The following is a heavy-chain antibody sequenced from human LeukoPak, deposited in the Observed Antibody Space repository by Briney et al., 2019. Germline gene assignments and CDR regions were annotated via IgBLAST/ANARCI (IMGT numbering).Heavy chain of an antibody. CDR1: GFTFSDAW. V-gene: IGHV3-15*01. CDR3: AKGRYCSGGSCYSPAYYFDY. D-gene: IGHD2-15*01. J-gene: IGHJ4*02. Sequence: GGSLRLSCAASGFTFSDAWMNWVRQAPGKGLEWVGRIKSKTDGGTSDYAAPVKGRFTISRDNSKNTLYLQMNSLRAEDTAVYYCAKGRYCSGGSCYSPAYYFDYWGQGTLVTVSS. CDR2: IKSKTDGGTS.